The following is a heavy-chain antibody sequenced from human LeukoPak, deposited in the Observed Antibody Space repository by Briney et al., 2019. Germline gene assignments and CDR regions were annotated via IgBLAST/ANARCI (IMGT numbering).Heavy chain of an antibody. Sequence: GGSLRLSCAASGFTVSNAYMSWVRQAPGKGLEWVSFIYGGGSTYYADSVKGRFTISRDNSKNTLYLQMNSLRAEDTAEYYCTSRSYYDSSKAFGIWGQGTMVTVSP. CDR1: GFTVSNAY. CDR2: IYGGGST. J-gene: IGHJ3*02. CDR3: TSRSYYDSSKAFGI. D-gene: IGHD3-22*01. V-gene: IGHV3-53*01.